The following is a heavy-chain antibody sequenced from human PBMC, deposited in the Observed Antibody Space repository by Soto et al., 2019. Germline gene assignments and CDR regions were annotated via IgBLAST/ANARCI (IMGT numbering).Heavy chain of an antibody. CDR1: GFTFSSSW. J-gene: IGHJ4*02. D-gene: IGHD7-27*01. Sequence: EAQLVESGGGLVQPGGSLRLSCAASGFTFSSSWMSWVGQAPGKRLEWVADINHVGSEILYVDSVKGRFTVSRDNTKNSVYLQMNSLRVEDTALYYCARDPAWGSLDYWGLGTLVTASS. CDR2: INHVGSEI. V-gene: IGHV3-7*01. CDR3: ARDPAWGSLDY.